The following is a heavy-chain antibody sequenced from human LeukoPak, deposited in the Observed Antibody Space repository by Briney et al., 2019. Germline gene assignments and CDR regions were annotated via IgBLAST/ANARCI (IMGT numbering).Heavy chain of an antibody. D-gene: IGHD5-12*01. V-gene: IGHV3-15*01. Sequence: PGGSLRLSCAASGFTFSSAWMSWVRQAPGKGLEWVGRIKSKTDGGTTDYAAPVKGRFTISRDDSKNTLYLQMNSLKTEDTAVYYCTTDGRHSGYLWVDYWGQGTLVTVSS. CDR2: IKSKTDGGTT. CDR1: GFTFSSAW. J-gene: IGHJ4*02. CDR3: TTDGRHSGYLWVDY.